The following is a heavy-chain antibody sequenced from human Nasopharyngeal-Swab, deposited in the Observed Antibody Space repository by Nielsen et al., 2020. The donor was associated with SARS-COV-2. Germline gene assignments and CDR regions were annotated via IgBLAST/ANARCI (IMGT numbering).Heavy chain of an antibody. CDR1: GFTFISYA. D-gene: IGHD1/OR15-1a*01. Sequence: GESLKISCAASGFTFISYAMSWVRQAPGKGLEWVSAISGSGGSTYYADSVKGRFTISRDNSKNTLYLQMNSLRAEDTAVYYCTRTLSASYMDVWGKGTTVTVSS. CDR2: ISGSGGST. J-gene: IGHJ6*03. CDR3: TRTLSASYMDV. V-gene: IGHV3-23*01.